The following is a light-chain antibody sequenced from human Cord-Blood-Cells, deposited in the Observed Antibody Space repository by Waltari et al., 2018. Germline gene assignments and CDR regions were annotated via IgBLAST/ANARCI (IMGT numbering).Light chain of an antibody. J-gene: IGKJ4*01. CDR3: QQRSNWAGLT. CDR1: QSVGSY. V-gene: IGKV3-11*01. CDR2: DAS. Sequence: EIVLTQSPATLSLSPGERATLSCRASQSVGSYLAWYQQKPGQAPRLLIYDASNRATGIPARFSGSGSGTDFTLTISSLEPEDFAVYYCQQRSNWAGLTFGGGTKVEIK.